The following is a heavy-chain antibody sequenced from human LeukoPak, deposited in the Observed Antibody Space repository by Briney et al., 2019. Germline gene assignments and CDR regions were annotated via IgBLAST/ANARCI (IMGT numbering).Heavy chain of an antibody. CDR2: INPSGGST. V-gene: IGHV1-46*01. D-gene: IGHD3-10*01. CDR1: GYTFTSYY. J-gene: IGHJ4*02. CDR3: ASLGVRGVPTYYFDY. Sequence: ASVKVSCKASGYTFTSYYMHWVRQAPGQGLEWRGIINPSGGSTSYAQKFQGRVTMTRDMSTSTDYMELSRLRSDDTAVYYCASLGVRGVPTYYFDYWGQGTLVTVSS.